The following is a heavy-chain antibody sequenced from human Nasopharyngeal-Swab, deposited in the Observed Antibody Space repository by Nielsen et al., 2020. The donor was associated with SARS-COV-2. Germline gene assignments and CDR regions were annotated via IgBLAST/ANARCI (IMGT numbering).Heavy chain of an antibody. Sequence: GGSLRLSCAASGFTFSSYEMNWVRQAPGKGLEWVLYISSSGSTIYYADSVKGRFTISRDNAKNSLYLQMNSLRAEDTAVYYCARLRRDGYNVRALYFDYWGQGTLVTVSS. CDR3: ARLRRDGYNVRALYFDY. V-gene: IGHV3-48*03. CDR2: ISSSGSTI. D-gene: IGHD5-24*01. CDR1: GFTFSSYE. J-gene: IGHJ4*02.